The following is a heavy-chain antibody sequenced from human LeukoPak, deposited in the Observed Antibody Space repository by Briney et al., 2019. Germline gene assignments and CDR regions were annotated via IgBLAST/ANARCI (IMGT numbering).Heavy chain of an antibody. V-gene: IGHV4-4*07. CDR2: IYTSGST. Sequence: PSETLSLTCTVSGGSISSYYWSLIRQPAGKGLEWIGRIYTSGSTNYNPSLKSRVTMSVDTSKNQFSLKLSSVTAADTAVYYCAREAWYCSSTSCYVGIDYWGQGTLVTVSS. CDR3: AREAWYCSSTSCYVGIDY. J-gene: IGHJ4*02. CDR1: GGSISSYY. D-gene: IGHD2-2*01.